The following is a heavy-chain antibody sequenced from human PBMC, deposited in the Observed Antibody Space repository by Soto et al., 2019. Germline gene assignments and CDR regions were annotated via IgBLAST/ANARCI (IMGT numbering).Heavy chain of an antibody. V-gene: IGHV3-23*01. CDR2: ISGSGGST. J-gene: IGHJ3*02. CDR3: AKGGLVLWFGEATDAFDI. CDR1: VFTFSIYA. D-gene: IGHD3-10*01. Sequence: GGSLRLSCAASVFTFSIYAMSWVRQAPGKGLEWVSAISGSGGSTYYADSVKGRFTISIDNSKNTLYLQMNSLRAEDTAVYYCAKGGLVLWFGEATDAFDIWGQGTMVTVSS.